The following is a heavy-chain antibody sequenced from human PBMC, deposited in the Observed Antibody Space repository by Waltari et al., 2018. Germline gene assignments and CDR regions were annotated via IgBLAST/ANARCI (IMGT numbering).Heavy chain of an antibody. CDR2: MSNGGGTT. V-gene: IGHV3-23*04. J-gene: IGHJ4*02. D-gene: IGHD6-19*01. CDR1: GFTFSSYW. Sequence: ETHLVESGGGLVQPGGSLRLSCAASGFTFSSYWMPWVRQAPEKGLEWVSVMSNGGGTTYYADSVKGRFIISRDNSKSTLFLQMNSVRGEDTAIYYCAKGGYGSVNSQFDNWGLGALVTVSS. CDR3: AKGGYGSVNSQFDN.